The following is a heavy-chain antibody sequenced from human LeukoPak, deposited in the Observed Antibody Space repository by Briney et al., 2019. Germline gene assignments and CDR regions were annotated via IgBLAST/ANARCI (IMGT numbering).Heavy chain of an antibody. CDR3: ARGGYCSGGSCYHSNWFDP. V-gene: IGHV4-30-2*01. CDR2: IYHSGST. J-gene: IGHJ5*02. Sequence: SQTLSLTCAVSGGSISSGGYSWSWIRQPPGKGLEWIGYIYHSGSTYYNPSLKSRVTISVDRSKNQFSLKLSPVTAADTAVYYCARGGYCSGGSCYHSNWFDPWGQGTLVTVSS. D-gene: IGHD2-15*01. CDR1: GGSISSGGYS.